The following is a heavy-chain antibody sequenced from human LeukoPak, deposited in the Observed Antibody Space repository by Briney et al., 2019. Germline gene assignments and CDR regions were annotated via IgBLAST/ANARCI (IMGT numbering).Heavy chain of an antibody. D-gene: IGHD3-16*01. V-gene: IGHV1-18*01. CDR2: IGAFHGHT. CDR1: GYSFTSFG. Sequence: ASVKVSCKSSGYSFTSFGLSWVRQAPGQGLEWMTWIGAFHGHTHFAQKFQGRVTVSTDTSTSTAYLELRSLRSDDTAVYYCVRDRVGYTYAYPFDLWGQGTLVTVSS. J-gene: IGHJ4*02. CDR3: VRDRVGYTYAYPFDL.